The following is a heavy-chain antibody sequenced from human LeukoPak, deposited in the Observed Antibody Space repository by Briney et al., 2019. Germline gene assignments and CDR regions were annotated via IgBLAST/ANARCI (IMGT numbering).Heavy chain of an antibody. CDR1: GLTFNNSG. CDR2: ISSSSTYI. V-gene: IGHV3-21*01. J-gene: IGHJ4*02. D-gene: IGHD5-18*01. CDR3: AREYTALGFDY. Sequence: GGSLRLSCAASGLTFNNSGMLWVRQAPGKGLEWVSSISSSSTYIYYADSVKGRFTIPRDNAKKSLYLQMNSLRAEDTAVYYCAREYTALGFDYWGQGTLVTVSS.